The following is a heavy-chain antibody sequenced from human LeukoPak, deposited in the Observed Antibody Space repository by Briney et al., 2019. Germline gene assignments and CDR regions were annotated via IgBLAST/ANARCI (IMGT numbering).Heavy chain of an antibody. Sequence: ASVKVSCKASGYTFTSYDINWVRQATGQGFEWMGWMNPNSGNTGYAQKFQGRVTMTRNTSISTAYMELSSLRSEDTAVYYCARGRGMVRAYYDAFDIWGQGTMVTVSS. CDR2: MNPNSGNT. J-gene: IGHJ3*02. D-gene: IGHD3-10*01. CDR3: ARGRGMVRAYYDAFDI. V-gene: IGHV1-8*01. CDR1: GYTFTSYD.